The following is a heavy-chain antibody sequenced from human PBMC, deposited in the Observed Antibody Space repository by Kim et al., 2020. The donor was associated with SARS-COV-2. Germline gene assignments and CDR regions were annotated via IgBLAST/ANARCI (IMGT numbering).Heavy chain of an antibody. CDR3: AKNRGYCTSTRCWHLDV. CDR2: ISNNGGNT. Sequence: GGSLRLSCAASGFTFSTYAMSWVRQAPGKGLEWVSTISNNGGNTFYTNSVKGRFTISRDNSKNTFYLQMNSLRAEDTAIYYCAKNRGYCTSTRCWHLDVWGQGTTVTVSS. CDR1: GFTFSTYA. J-gene: IGHJ6*02. V-gene: IGHV3-23*01. D-gene: IGHD2-2*01.